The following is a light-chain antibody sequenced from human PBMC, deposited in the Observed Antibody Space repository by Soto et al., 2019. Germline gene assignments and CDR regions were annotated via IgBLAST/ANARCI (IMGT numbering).Light chain of an antibody. Sequence: EIVLTQSPGTLSLSPGERATLSCRASQSVSSSYLAWYQQKHGQAPRLLIYGASSRATGIPDRFSGSASGTDGTITISRLEKEDGSVYYCQQYGSSPITFGQGTRLEIK. J-gene: IGKJ5*01. CDR2: GAS. CDR1: QSVSSSY. V-gene: IGKV3-20*01. CDR3: QQYGSSPIT.